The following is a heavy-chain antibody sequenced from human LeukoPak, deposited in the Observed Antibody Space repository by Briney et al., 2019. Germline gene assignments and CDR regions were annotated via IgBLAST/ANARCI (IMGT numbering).Heavy chain of an antibody. Sequence: ASVNVSRKTSLYTFTRYVINWVRQATGHEVEWMGWMNPHRGNTQYAQEFQGRVTMSRNTSISTAYMELSSLRSEDTAVYYCARVRVLRYFDWLLRPQYDAFDIWGQGTMVTVSS. CDR3: ARVRVLRYFDWLLRPQYDAFDI. V-gene: IGHV1-8*01. D-gene: IGHD3-9*01. CDR1: LYTFTRYV. CDR2: MNPHRGNT. J-gene: IGHJ3*02.